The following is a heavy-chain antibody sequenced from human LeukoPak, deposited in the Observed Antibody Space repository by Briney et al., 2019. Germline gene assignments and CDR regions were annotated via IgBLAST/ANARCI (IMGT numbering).Heavy chain of an antibody. D-gene: IGHD2-2*01. Sequence: ASVKVSCKASGYTFTSYGISWVRQAPGQGLEWMGWISAYNGNTNYAQKLQGRVTMTTDTSTSTAYMELRSLRSDDTAVYYSARERYCSSTSCYYFDYWGQGTLVTVSS. CDR1: GYTFTSYG. CDR3: ARERYCSSTSCYYFDY. V-gene: IGHV1-18*01. J-gene: IGHJ4*02. CDR2: ISAYNGNT.